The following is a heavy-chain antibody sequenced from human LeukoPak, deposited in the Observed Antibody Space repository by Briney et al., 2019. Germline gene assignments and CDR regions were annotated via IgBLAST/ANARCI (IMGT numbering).Heavy chain of an antibody. CDR2: VYYTGAI. V-gene: IGHV4-30-4*08. CDR3: ALGDNDIWER. Sequence: SETLSLTCSFSGASISTAGYYWTWIRQPPGEGLEWVGYVYYTGAIDYNPSLKSRLTISLDTSKNQFSLKLSSVTAADTAVYYCALGDNDIWERWGRGTLVTVSS. D-gene: IGHD1-26*01. J-gene: IGHJ4*02. CDR1: GASISTAGYY.